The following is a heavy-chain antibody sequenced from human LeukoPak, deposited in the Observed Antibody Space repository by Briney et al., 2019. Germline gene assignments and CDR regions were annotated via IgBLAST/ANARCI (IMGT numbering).Heavy chain of an antibody. V-gene: IGHV1-2*02. CDR1: GYTFAGYY. CDR2: INPNSGGT. J-gene: IGHJ3*02. CDR3: ARADSGSLRNAFDI. Sequence: GASVKVSCKASGYTFAGYYMHWVRQAPGQGLEWMGWINPNSGGTNYAQKFQGRVIMTRDTSISTAYMELSRLRSDDTAVYYCARADSGSLRNAFDIWGQGTMVTVSS. D-gene: IGHD1-26*01.